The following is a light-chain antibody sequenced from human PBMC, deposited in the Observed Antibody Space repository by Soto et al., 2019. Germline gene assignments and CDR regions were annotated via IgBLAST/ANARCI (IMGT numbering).Light chain of an antibody. CDR2: LGS. CDR1: QSLLHSNGYNY. Sequence: DIVMTQSPLSLPVTPGEPASISCRSSQSLLHSNGYNYLDWYLQKPGQSPQLVIYLGSNRASGVPDRFSGSVSGTDFTLKIRRVEAEDVGVYYGMQALQTPLYTFGQGTKLEIK. J-gene: IGKJ2*01. V-gene: IGKV2-28*01. CDR3: MQALQTPLYT.